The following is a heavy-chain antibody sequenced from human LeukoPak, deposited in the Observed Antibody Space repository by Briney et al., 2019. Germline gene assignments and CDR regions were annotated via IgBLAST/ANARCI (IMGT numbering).Heavy chain of an antibody. CDR3: ARGGYYGSGNDFRFDP. J-gene: IGHJ5*02. D-gene: IGHD3-10*01. CDR2: IYHSGST. CDR1: GGSISSKNW. Sequence: PSETLSLTCAVSGGSISSKNWWSWVRQPPGKGLEWIGEIYHSGSTNYNPSLKSRVTISVETSKNQFSLKLKSVTAADTAIYYCARGGYYGSGNDFRFDPWGQGTLVTVSS. V-gene: IGHV4-4*02.